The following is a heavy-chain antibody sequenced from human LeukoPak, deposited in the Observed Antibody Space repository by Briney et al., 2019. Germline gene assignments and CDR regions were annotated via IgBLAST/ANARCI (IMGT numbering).Heavy chain of an antibody. Sequence: GGPLRLSCAASGFTFSSYAMSWVRQAPGKGLEGVSGISGSGGSTYYADSVKGRFTISRDNSKNTLYLQMNSLRAEDTAVYYCAKDFYSSGYYYKAFDIWGQGTMVTVSS. D-gene: IGHD3-22*01. CDR2: ISGSGGST. CDR3: AKDFYSSGYYYKAFDI. J-gene: IGHJ3*02. CDR1: GFTFSSYA. V-gene: IGHV3-23*01.